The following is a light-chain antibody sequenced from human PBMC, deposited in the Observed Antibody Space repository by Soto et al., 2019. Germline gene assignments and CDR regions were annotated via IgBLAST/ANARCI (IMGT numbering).Light chain of an antibody. CDR1: QSISSY. V-gene: IGKV1-39*01. J-gene: IGKJ1*01. Sequence: DIQMTQSPSSLSASVGDRVTITCRASQSISSYLNWYQQKPGKAPKLLIYAASSLQSGVPSRFSGSRSGTDFTLTISSLQPEDFATNYCQQSYITPSTVGQGTKVEIK. CDR2: AAS. CDR3: QQSYITPST.